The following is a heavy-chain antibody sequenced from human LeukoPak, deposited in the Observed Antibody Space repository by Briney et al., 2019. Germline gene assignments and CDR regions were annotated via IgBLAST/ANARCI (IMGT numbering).Heavy chain of an antibody. CDR3: ARTVGAPTAYYFDY. J-gene: IGHJ4*02. Sequence: SETLSLTCTVSGGSISSGGYYWSWIRQHPGKGLEWIGYIYYSGSTYYNPSLKSRVTISVDTSKNQFSLKLSSVTAAGTAVYYCARTVGAPTAYYFDYWGQGTLVTVSS. V-gene: IGHV4-31*03. CDR1: GGSISSGGYY. D-gene: IGHD1-26*01. CDR2: IYYSGST.